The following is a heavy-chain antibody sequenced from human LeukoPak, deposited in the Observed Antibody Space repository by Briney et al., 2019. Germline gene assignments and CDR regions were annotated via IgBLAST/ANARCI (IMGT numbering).Heavy chain of an antibody. CDR1: GGSISSYY. CDR2: IYYSGST. J-gene: IGHJ6*03. Sequence: SETLSLTCTVSGGSISSYYWSWIRQPPGKGLEWIGYIYYSGSTNYNLSLKSRVTISVDTSKNQFSLKLSSVTAADTAVYYCASRSNGGYSYDPYYYYYMDVCGKGTTVTVSS. V-gene: IGHV4-59*01. CDR3: ASRSNGGYSYDPYYYYYMDV. D-gene: IGHD5-18*01.